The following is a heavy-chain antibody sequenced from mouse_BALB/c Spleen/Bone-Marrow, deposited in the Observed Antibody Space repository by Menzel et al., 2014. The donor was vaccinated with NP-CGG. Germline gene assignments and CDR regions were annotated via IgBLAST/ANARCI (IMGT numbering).Heavy chain of an antibody. V-gene: IGHV1-7*01. Sequence: VQRVESGAELAKPGASVKMSCKASGYTFTSYWMHWVKQRPGQGLEWIGYINPSTGYTEYNQKFKDKATLTADKSSSTAYMQLSSLTSEDSAFYYCARSRTGTYFDYWGQGTTLTVSS. CDR1: GYTFTSYW. CDR3: ARSRTGTYFDY. J-gene: IGHJ2*01. CDR2: INPSTGYT. D-gene: IGHD4-1*01.